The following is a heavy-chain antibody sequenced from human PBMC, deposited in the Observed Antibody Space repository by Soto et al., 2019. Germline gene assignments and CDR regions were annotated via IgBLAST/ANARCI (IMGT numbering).Heavy chain of an antibody. J-gene: IGHJ6*02. Sequence: SETLSLTCTVSGGSISGYYWTWIRQPAGKGLEWIGRKHTSGTTNYNPSLKSRVTMSIDTSTNQFSLNLSSVTAADTAVYYCARRGEFYVLDVWGQGTTVTVSS. D-gene: IGHD3-16*01. CDR2: KHTSGTT. CDR1: GGSISGYY. CDR3: ARRGEFYVLDV. V-gene: IGHV4-4*07.